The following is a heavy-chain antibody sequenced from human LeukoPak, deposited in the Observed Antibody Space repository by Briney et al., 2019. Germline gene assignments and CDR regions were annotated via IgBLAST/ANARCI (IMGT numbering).Heavy chain of an antibody. Sequence: GGSLRLSCTASGFTFSGYSMNWIRQAPGKGLEWISSFGTRSTSIYHAGSVKGRFAISRDNAKNLLYLQMNSLRAEDTALYYCAREVIEGFDFWGQGTLVTVSS. V-gene: IGHV3-21*01. D-gene: IGHD3-16*02. CDR3: AREVIEGFDF. CDR1: GFTFSGYS. CDR2: FGTRSTSI. J-gene: IGHJ4*02.